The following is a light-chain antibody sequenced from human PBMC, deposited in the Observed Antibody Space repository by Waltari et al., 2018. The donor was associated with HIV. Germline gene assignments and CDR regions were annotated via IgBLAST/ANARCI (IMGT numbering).Light chain of an antibody. CDR2: SAS. CDR3: QQYINWPPWS. Sequence: EIVMTQSPATLSVSPGERVTLSCQASQSVGSNLAWYQQKPGRAPSLLVYSASTRATGIPARFSGSGSGTEFTLTISSLQSEDFAVYYCQQYINWPPWSFGQGTKVEIK. V-gene: IGKV3-15*01. CDR1: QSVGSN. J-gene: IGKJ1*01.